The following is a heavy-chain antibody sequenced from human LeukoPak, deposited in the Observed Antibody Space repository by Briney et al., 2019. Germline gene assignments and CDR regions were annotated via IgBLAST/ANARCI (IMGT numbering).Heavy chain of an antibody. CDR2: IWTSGIT. V-gene: IGHV4-4*09. D-gene: IGHD6-13*01. CDR3: AGIALGSWTPHY. CDR1: GGSISGHY. J-gene: IGHJ4*02. Sequence: SETLSLTCTVSGGSISGHYWSWIRQSPGRGLEWIGNIWTSGITKYNPSLNSRVSISIDTSKNQFSLKVSSMTAADTAVYYCAGIALGSWTPHYWGQGTLVTVSS.